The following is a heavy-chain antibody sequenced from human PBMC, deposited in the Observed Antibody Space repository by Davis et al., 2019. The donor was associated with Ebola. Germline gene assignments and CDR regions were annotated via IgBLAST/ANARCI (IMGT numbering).Heavy chain of an antibody. D-gene: IGHD1-26*01. CDR2: ISYDGSNK. Sequence: PGGSLRLSCAASGFTFSNAWMSWVRQAPGKGLEWVAVISYDGSNKYYADSVKGRFTISRDNSKNTLYLQMNSLRAEDTAVYYCARDESIVGASFEYWGQGTLVTVSS. CDR1: GFTFSNAW. V-gene: IGHV3-30-3*01. CDR3: ARDESIVGASFEY. J-gene: IGHJ4*02.